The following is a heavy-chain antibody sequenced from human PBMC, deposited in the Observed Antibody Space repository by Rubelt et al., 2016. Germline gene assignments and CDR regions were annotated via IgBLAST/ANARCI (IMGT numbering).Heavy chain of an antibody. CDR2: IYSGGNT. J-gene: IGHJ4*02. Sequence: QLVESGGGVVQPGRSLRLSCGASGFTFSSYGVHWVRQAPGKGLEWVSVIYSGGNTDYADSVKGRFTISRDNAKNSLHLQMNSLRDEDTAVYYCAKGLLAAAGKFYFDYWGQGTLVTVSS. CDR3: AKGLLAAAGKFYFDY. V-gene: IGHV3-NL1*01. D-gene: IGHD6-13*01. CDR1: GFTFSSYG.